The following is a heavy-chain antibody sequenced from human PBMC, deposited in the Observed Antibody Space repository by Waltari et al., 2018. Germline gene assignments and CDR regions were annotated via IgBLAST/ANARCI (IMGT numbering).Heavy chain of an antibody. CDR3: VAYDYVWGSYRHPFDP. Sequence: QVQLVQSGAEVKKPGSSVKVSCKASGGTFSSYAISWVRQAPGQGLEWMGGIIPIFGTANYAQKFQRRVTITADKSTSTAYMELSSLRSEDTAVYYCVAYDYVWGSYRHPFDPWGQGTLVTVSS. CDR2: IIPIFGTA. CDR1: GGTFSSYA. D-gene: IGHD3-16*02. J-gene: IGHJ5*02. V-gene: IGHV1-69*14.